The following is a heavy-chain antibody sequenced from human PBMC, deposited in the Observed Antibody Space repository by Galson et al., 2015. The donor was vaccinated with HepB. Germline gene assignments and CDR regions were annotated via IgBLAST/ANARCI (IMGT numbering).Heavy chain of an antibody. V-gene: IGHV5-51*01. CDR1: GGTFSSYA. D-gene: IGHD2-15*01. Sequence: KVSCKASGGTFSSYAISRVRQMPGKGLEWMGIIYPGDSDTRYSPSFQGQVTISADKSISTAYLQWSSLKASDTAIYYCARRGYCSGGSCHSHAFDIWGQGTMVTVSS. CDR2: IYPGDSDT. J-gene: IGHJ3*02. CDR3: ARRGYCSGGSCHSHAFDI.